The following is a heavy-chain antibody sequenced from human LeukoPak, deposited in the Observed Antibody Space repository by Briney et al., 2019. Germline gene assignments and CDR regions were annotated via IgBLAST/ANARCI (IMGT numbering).Heavy chain of an antibody. D-gene: IGHD6-13*01. V-gene: IGHV4-31*03. J-gene: IGHJ4*02. CDR1: GGSISSGGYY. CDR2: ISYSGDT. CDR3: ARWIAAAGCFDY. Sequence: SQTLSLTCTVSGGSISSGGYYWSWIRQHPGKGLEWIGHISYSGDTYYNPSLKSRVTISVDTSKNQFSLKLSAVTAADTAVYYCARWIAAAGCFDYWGQGTLVTVSS.